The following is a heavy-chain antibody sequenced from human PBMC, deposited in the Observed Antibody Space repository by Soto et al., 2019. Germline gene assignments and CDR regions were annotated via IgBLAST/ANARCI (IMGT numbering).Heavy chain of an antibody. J-gene: IGHJ4*02. CDR3: ARSGLREEYYFDS. CDR2: IYYSGST. Sequence: SETLSLTCTVSGGSISRYYWNWIRQSPGKGLEWIGYIYYSGSTKYNPSLKSRVTISIDTSKTHFSLDLNSVTAGDTAVYYCARSGLREEYYFDSWGKGTLVKFSS. D-gene: IGHD4-17*01. V-gene: IGHV4-59*01. CDR1: GGSISRYY.